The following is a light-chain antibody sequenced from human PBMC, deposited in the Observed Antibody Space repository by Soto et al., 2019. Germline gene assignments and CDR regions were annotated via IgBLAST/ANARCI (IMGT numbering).Light chain of an antibody. CDR3: CSYASSTTFL. V-gene: IGLV2-23*02. J-gene: IGLJ2*01. CDR2: EAS. CDR1: SSDVGSYDL. Sequence: QSALTQPASVSGSPGQSITISCTGTSSDVGSYDLVSWYQQHPGKAPKLMIYEASKRPSGVSNRFSGSKSGNTASLTISGLQAEDEADYYCCSYASSTTFLFGGGTKLTVL.